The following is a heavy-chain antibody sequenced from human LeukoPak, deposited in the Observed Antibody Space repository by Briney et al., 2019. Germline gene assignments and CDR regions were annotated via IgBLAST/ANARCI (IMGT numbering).Heavy chain of an antibody. CDR2: ISYDGSNK. V-gene: IGHV3-30-3*01. D-gene: IGHD2-21*02. CDR1: GFTFNSYA. J-gene: IGHJ4*02. Sequence: GGSLRLSCAASGFTFNSYAMHWVRQAPGKGLEWVALISYDGSNKYYADSVKGRFTISRDNSKNTLYLQMNSLRAEDTAVYYCARRGDSFDYWGQGTLVTVSS. CDR3: ARRGDSFDY.